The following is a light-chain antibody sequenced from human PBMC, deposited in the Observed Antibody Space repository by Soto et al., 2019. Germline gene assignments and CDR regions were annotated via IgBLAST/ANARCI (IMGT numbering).Light chain of an antibody. CDR2: DAS. V-gene: IGKV1-5*01. Sequence: DIQMTQSPSTLSASVGDRVTITCRASQSISSWLAWYQQKPGKAPKLLIYDASSLESGGPSRFSGSGSGTEFTLTISSLQPDDFATYYSQQYNTYYPFGQGIKLEIK. CDR1: QSISSW. CDR3: QQYNTYYP. J-gene: IGKJ2*01.